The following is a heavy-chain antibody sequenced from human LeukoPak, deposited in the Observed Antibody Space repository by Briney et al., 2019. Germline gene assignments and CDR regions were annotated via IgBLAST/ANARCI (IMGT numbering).Heavy chain of an antibody. Sequence: PGRSLRLSCAASGLNFSSYGMHWVRQAPGKGLEWVSSISSSSGYIYYADSVKGRFTISRDNSKNTLYLQMNSLRDEDTAVYYCARHLSGDDIWGQGTMVTVSS. CDR2: ISSSSGYI. CDR3: ARHLSGDDI. V-gene: IGHV3-21*04. D-gene: IGHD4-17*01. J-gene: IGHJ3*02. CDR1: GLNFSSYG.